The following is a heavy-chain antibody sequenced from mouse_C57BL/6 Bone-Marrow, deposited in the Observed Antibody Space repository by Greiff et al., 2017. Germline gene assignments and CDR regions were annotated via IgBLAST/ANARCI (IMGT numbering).Heavy chain of an antibody. CDR1: GYTFPSYW. CDR2: IDPSDSYT. CDR3: ARDFDYGSSYEWFAY. J-gene: IGHJ3*01. D-gene: IGHD1-1*01. V-gene: IGHV1-69*01. Sequence: VKLQQPGAELVMPGASVKLSCKASGYTFPSYWLHWVKQRPGQGLEWIGEIDPSDSYTNYNQKFKGKSTLTVDKSSSTAYMQLSSLTSEDSAVYYCARDFDYGSSYEWFAYWGQGTLVTVSA.